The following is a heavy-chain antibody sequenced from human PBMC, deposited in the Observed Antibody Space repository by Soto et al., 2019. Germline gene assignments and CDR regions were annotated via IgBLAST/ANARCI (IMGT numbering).Heavy chain of an antibody. CDR3: ARDQHYYDSSGTFDY. J-gene: IGHJ4*02. CDR2: IYHSGST. V-gene: IGHV4-4*02. CDR1: GGSISSSNW. D-gene: IGHD3-22*01. Sequence: QVQLQESGPGLVKPSGTLSLTCAVSGGSISSSNWWSWVRQPPGKGLEWIGEIYHSGSTNYNPSLMSRVTISVDKSKNQFSLKLSSVTAADTAVYYCARDQHYYDSSGTFDYWGQGTLVTVSS.